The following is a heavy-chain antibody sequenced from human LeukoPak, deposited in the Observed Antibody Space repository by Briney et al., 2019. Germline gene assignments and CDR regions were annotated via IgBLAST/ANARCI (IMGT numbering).Heavy chain of an antibody. D-gene: IGHD3-3*01. J-gene: IGHJ6*03. CDR1: GYTFTSYA. V-gene: IGHV7-4-1*02. CDR2: INTNTGNP. CDR3: ARNYDFWSGSYYYYYHYMDV. Sequence: GASVKVSCKASGYTFTSYAMNWVRQAPGQGLEWMGWINTNTGNPTYAQGFTGRFVFSLDTSVSTAYLQISSLKAEDTAVYYCARNYDFWSGSYYYYYHYMDVWGKGTTVTVSS.